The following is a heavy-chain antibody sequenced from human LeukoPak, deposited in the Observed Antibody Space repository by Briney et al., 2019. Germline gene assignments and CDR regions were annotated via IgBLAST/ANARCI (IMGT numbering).Heavy chain of an antibody. J-gene: IGHJ5*02. CDR3: AREEINVKDSTYNWFDP. CDR1: GGTFSSYA. D-gene: IGHD3-16*02. CDR2: INPNSGGT. V-gene: IGHV1-2*02. Sequence: ASVKVSCKASGGTFSSYAISWVRQAPGQGLEWMGWINPNSGGTNYAQKFQGRVTMTRDTSISTAYMELSRLRSDDTAVYYCAREEINVKDSTYNWFDPWGQGTLVTVSS.